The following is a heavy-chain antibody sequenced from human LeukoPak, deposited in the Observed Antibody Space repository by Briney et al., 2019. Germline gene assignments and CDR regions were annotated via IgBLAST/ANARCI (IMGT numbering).Heavy chain of an antibody. D-gene: IGHD5-18*01. J-gene: IGHJ4*02. CDR3: ASAGYSFGAFFD. CDR2: ISSSSSYI. CDR1: GFTFSSYN. V-gene: IGHV3-21*04. Sequence: GGSLRLSCAASGFTFSSYNMNWVRQAPGKGLEWVSSISSSSSYIYYADSVKGRFTISRDNAKNSLYLQMNSLRAEDTAVYYCASAGYSFGAFFDWGQGTLVTVSS.